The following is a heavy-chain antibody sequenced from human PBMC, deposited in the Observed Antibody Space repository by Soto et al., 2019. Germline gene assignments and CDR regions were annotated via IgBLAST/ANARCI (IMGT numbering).Heavy chain of an antibody. V-gene: IGHV1-3*01. CDR3: GRDSQNSQLYGSGSSY. Sequence: ASVKVSCKASGYTFSSYSMHWVRQAPGQRLEWMGWINADNGKTKYSQKIQGRVTITTDTSTSTAYMDLSSLRSEDTAVYYCGRDSQNSQLYGSGSSYWGQGTLVTVSS. CDR2: INADNGKT. CDR1: GYTFSSYS. D-gene: IGHD3-10*01. J-gene: IGHJ4*02.